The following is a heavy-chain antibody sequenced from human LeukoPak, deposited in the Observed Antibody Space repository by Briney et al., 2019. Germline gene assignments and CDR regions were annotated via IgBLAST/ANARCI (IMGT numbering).Heavy chain of an antibody. D-gene: IGHD3-22*01. CDR2: FDPEDGET. J-gene: IGHJ4*02. Sequence: ASVKVSCKVSGYTLTELSMHWVRQAPGKGLEWMGGFDPEDGETIYAQKFQGRVTMTEDTYTDTAYMELSSLRSEDTAVYYCATSYDSSGYYYPHFDYWGQGTLVTVSS. V-gene: IGHV1-24*01. CDR1: GYTLTELS. CDR3: ATSYDSSGYYYPHFDY.